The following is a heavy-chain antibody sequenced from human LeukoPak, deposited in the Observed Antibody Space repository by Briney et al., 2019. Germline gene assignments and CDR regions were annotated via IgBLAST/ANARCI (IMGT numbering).Heavy chain of an antibody. D-gene: IGHD6-19*01. CDR2: IYSGDDT. CDR3: AKERNLEIAVAGTIFDY. J-gene: IGHJ4*02. V-gene: IGHV3-66*01. CDR1: GFTVRSYY. Sequence: GGSLRLSCAVSGFTVRSYYMAWVRQAPGKGLEWVSVIYSGDDTYYADSVKGRFTISRDNSKNMIYLEMSSLKAEDTAVYYCAKERNLEIAVAGTIFDYWGQGTLVTVSS.